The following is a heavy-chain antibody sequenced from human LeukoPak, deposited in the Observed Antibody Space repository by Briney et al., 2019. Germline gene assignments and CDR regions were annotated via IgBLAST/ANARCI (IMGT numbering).Heavy chain of an antibody. V-gene: IGHV4-4*07. Sequence: PSETLSLTCTVSGGSISSYYWSWIRQPAGKGLEWIGRIYTSGSTIYNPSLKSRVTMSVDTSKNQFSLKLSSVTAADTAVYYCAREGESSSWYSFDAFDIWGQGTMVTVSS. CDR2: IYTSGST. CDR1: GGSISSYY. J-gene: IGHJ3*02. CDR3: AREGESSSWYSFDAFDI. D-gene: IGHD6-13*01.